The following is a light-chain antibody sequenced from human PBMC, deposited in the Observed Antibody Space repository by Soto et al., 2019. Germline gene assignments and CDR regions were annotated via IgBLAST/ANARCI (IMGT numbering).Light chain of an antibody. CDR3: NSYTSNSTPLV. V-gene: IGLV2-14*01. J-gene: IGLJ1*01. CDR2: DVS. Sequence: QSVLTQPASVSGSPGQSITISCTGTSSDVGGYKYVSWYQQHPGKAPKLMIYDVSNRPSGVSNRFSGSKSGNAASLTISGLQAEDEADYYCNSYTSNSTPLVFGTGTKVTVL. CDR1: SSDVGGYKY.